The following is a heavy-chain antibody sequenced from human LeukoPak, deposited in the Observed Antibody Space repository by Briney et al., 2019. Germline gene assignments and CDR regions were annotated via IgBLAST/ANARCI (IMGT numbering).Heavy chain of an antibody. D-gene: IGHD5-24*01. J-gene: IGHJ6*03. CDR2: IYYSGST. V-gene: IGHV4-39*01. CDR3: ARGRRDGYTLYYMDV. Sequence: SETLSLTCTVSGGSITSSSYYWGWIRQPPGKGLEWIGSIYYSGSTHYTPSLKSRVTISIDTSKNQFSLKLNSVTAADTAVYYCARGRRDGYTLYYMDVWGKGTTVTISS. CDR1: GGSITSSSYY.